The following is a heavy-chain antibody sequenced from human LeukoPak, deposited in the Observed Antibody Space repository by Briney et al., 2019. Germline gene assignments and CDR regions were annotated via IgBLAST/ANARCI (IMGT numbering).Heavy chain of an antibody. V-gene: IGHV3-7*01. D-gene: IGHD6-19*01. CDR1: GFTISSYW. CDR3: AGGSGWLIDY. Sequence: PGGSLRLSCAASGFTISSYWMNWVRQAPGKGLEWVANIKQDGSEKYYVDSVKGRFTISRDNTKNSLYLQMNSLRAEDTAVYYCAGGSGWLIDYWGQGTLVTVSS. CDR2: IKQDGSEK. J-gene: IGHJ4*02.